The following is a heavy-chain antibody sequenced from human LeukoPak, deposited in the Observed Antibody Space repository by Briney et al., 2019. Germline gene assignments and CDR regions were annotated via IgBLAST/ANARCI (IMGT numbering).Heavy chain of an antibody. V-gene: IGHV4-59*11. CDR3: ARENFKGYWKGFDI. D-gene: IGHD3-22*01. CDR2: IYYNGNT. CDR1: GGSLSGHY. Sequence: SETLSLTCNVSGGSLSGHYWNWIRQSLGKGLEWIGYIYYNGNTKYNPSLSSRVIISLDTSKEQFSLKMTSVTAADTAVYFCARENFKGYWKGFDIWGQGTMVTVSS. J-gene: IGHJ3*02.